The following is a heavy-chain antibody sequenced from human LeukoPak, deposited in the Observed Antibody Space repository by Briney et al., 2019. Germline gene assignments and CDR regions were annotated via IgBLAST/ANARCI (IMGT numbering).Heavy chain of an antibody. V-gene: IGHV3-7*01. CDR2: IKQDGSET. CDR3: ASNYGSGSYSGDAFDF. Sequence: GGSLRLSCAASGFTFSDYYMSWVRQAPGKGLEWVANIKQDGSETYYVDSVKGRFTISRDNAKNSLFLQMNSLRAEDTAMYYCASNYGSGSYSGDAFDFWGQGTMVTVSS. J-gene: IGHJ3*01. D-gene: IGHD3-10*01. CDR1: GFTFSDYY.